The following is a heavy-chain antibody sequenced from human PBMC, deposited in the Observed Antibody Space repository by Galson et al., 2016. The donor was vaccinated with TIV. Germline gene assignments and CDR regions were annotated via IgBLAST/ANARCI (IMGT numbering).Heavy chain of an antibody. D-gene: IGHD6-19*01. V-gene: IGHV3-33*05. J-gene: IGHJ4*02. Sequence: SLRLSCAASGFTFSSYDMHWVRQAPGKGLEWVAIISFDRSDKYYGDSVKGRFTISRDNSKNTLYLQMNSLTAEDTAVYYCARQRQSYFFDYWGQGILVTVSS. CDR2: ISFDRSDK. CDR1: GFTFSSYD. CDR3: ARQRQSYFFDY.